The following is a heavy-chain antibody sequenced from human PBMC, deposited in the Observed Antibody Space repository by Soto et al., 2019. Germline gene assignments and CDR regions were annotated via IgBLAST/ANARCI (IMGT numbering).Heavy chain of an antibody. CDR2: IYKSTTT. D-gene: IGHD2-15*01. J-gene: IGHJ5*01. Sequence: SSETLSLTCSVSGDSISTVDYFWAWIRQPPGQALEYIGYIYKSTTTYYNPSFESRVAISLDTSKSQFSLTVTSVTAADTAVYFCARGRYCLTGRCFPNWFDSWGQGTLVTVSS. CDR1: GDSISTVDYF. V-gene: IGHV4-30-4*01. CDR3: ARGRYCLTGRCFPNWFDS.